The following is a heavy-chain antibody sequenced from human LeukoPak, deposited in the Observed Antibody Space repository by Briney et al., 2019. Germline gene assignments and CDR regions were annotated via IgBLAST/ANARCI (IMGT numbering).Heavy chain of an antibody. CDR1: GITLSNYG. CDR3: AKRGVVIRVILVGFHKEAYYFDS. V-gene: IGHV3-23*01. Sequence: GGSLRLSCAVSGITLSNYGMSWVRQTPGKGLEWVAGISDSGGRTNYADSVKGRFTIPRDNPKNTLYLQMNSLRAEDTAVYFCAKRGVVIRVILVGFHKEAYYFDSWGQGALVTVSS. J-gene: IGHJ4*02. CDR2: ISDSGGRT. D-gene: IGHD3-22*01.